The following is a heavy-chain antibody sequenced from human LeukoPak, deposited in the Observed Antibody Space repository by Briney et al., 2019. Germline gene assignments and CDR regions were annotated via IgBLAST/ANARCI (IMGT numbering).Heavy chain of an antibody. CDR1: GGSISSSSYY. J-gene: IGHJ5*02. CDR2: ICYSGSN. D-gene: IGHD3-22*01. CDR3: ARSDSSGYYEWFDP. Sequence: SETLSLTCTVSGGSISSSSYYWGWIRQPPGKGLEWIGSICYSGSNYYNPYLKSRVTISVDKSKNQLYLKLSTVTAAAVAVYYWARSDSSGYYEWFDPWGQGTLVTVSS. V-gene: IGHV4-39*07.